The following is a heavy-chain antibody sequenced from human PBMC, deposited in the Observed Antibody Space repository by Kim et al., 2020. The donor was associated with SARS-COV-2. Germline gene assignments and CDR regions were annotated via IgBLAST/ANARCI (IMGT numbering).Heavy chain of an antibody. CDR3: AREGAYSGYAVVSYFDY. CDR1: GFTFSSYA. J-gene: IGHJ4*02. V-gene: IGHV3-30*04. CDR2: ISYDGSNK. D-gene: IGHD5-12*01. Sequence: GGSLRLSCAASGFTFSSYAMHWVRQAPGKGLEWVAVISYDGSNKYYADSVKGRFTISRDNSKNTLYLQMNSLRAEDTAVYYCAREGAYSGYAVVSYFDYWGQGTLVTVSS.